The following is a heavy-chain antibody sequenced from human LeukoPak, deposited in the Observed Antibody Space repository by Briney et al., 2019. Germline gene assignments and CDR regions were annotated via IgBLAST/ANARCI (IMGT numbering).Heavy chain of an antibody. CDR2: INYSGST. CDR1: GGSFSGYY. Sequence: SETLSLTCAVYGGSFSGYYWSWIRQPPGKGLEWIGEINYSGSTNYNPSLKSRVTMSVDTSKNQFSLKLSSVTAADTAVYYCARRGDGETNCGGDCHYYWGQGTLVTVSS. D-gene: IGHD2-21*02. CDR3: ARRGDGETNCGGDCHYY. J-gene: IGHJ4*02. V-gene: IGHV4-34*01.